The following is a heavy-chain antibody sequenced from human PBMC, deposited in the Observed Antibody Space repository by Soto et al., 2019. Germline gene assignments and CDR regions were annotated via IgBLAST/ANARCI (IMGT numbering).Heavy chain of an antibody. Sequence: ASVKVSCKASGYTFTSYDINWVRQATGQGLEWMGWMNPNSGNTGYAQKFQGRVTMTRNTSIGTAYMELSSLRSEDTAVYYCARGRWELLGFGAWGQGTLVTVSS. J-gene: IGHJ4*02. D-gene: IGHD1-26*01. CDR1: GYTFTSYD. CDR2: MNPNSGNT. CDR3: ARGRWELLGFGA. V-gene: IGHV1-8*01.